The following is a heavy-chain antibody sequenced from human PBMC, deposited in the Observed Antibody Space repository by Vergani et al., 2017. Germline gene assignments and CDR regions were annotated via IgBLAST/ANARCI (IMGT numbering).Heavy chain of an antibody. CDR1: GGSVSSGSYY. Sequence: QVQLQESGPGLVKPSETLSLTCTVSGGSVSSGSYYWSWIRQPAGKGLEWIGYIYYSGSTYYNPSLKSRVTISVDTSKNQFSLKLSSVTAADTAVYYCARRVEAAAGYYYYYYYMDVWGKGTTVTVSS. V-gene: IGHV4-61*10. D-gene: IGHD6-13*01. CDR2: IYYSGST. CDR3: ARRVEAAAGYYYYYYYMDV. J-gene: IGHJ6*03.